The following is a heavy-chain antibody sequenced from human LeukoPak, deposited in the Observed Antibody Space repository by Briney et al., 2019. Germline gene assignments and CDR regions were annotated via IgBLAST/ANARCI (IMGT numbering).Heavy chain of an antibody. J-gene: IGHJ4*02. CDR1: GFSFNAYW. D-gene: IGHD5-12*01. CDR2: INPAGSET. Sequence: GGSLRLSCAASGFSFNAYWMAWVRQAPGTGLEWVANINPAGSETFHVDPVKGRFSISRDHAKDLVYLQMNSLRAEDTAVYYCATFGLVAALDLWGQGTLVTVSS. V-gene: IGHV3-7*01. CDR3: ATFGLVAALDL.